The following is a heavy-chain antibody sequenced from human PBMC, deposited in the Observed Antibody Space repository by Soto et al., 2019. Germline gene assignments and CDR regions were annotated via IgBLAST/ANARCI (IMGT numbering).Heavy chain of an antibody. J-gene: IGHJ3*02. CDR1: GFSLSTSGVG. CDR3: AHRAGDSIVVVPAATDAFDI. Sequence: QITLKESGPTLVKPTQTLTLTCTFSGFSLSTSGVGVGWIRQPPGKALEWLALIYWDDDKRYSPSLKSRLTITKDTSKNQVVLTMTNMEPVDTATYYCAHRAGDSIVVVPAATDAFDIWGQGTMVTVSS. CDR2: IYWDDDK. D-gene: IGHD2-2*01. V-gene: IGHV2-5*02.